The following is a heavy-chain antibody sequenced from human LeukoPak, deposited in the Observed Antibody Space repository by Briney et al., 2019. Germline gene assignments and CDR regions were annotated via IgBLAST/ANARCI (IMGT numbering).Heavy chain of an antibody. Sequence: GGSLRLSCAASGFNFSNYHMNWVRQGPGKGLEWVSSISSSSSTIYYADSVKGRFTISGDNAKNSLFLQMNSLRDEDTAVYYCARDAGLWFGELDYWGQGNLVTVSS. CDR1: GFNFSNYH. V-gene: IGHV3-48*02. J-gene: IGHJ4*02. D-gene: IGHD3-10*01. CDR2: ISSSSSTI. CDR3: ARDAGLWFGELDY.